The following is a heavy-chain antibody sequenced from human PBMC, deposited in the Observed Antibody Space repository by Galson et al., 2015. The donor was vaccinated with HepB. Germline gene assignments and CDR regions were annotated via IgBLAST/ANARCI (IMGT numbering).Heavy chain of an antibody. J-gene: IGHJ4*02. CDR1: GGSISSYF. D-gene: IGHD5-18*01. Sequence: QVQLQESGPGLVKPSETLSLTCTVSGGSISSYFWSWIRQPPGKGLEWIGEINHSGSTNYNPSLKSRVTISVDTSKNQFSLKLSSVTAADAAVYYCARIGTAMTNRSFDYWGQGTLVTVSS. CDR2: INHSGST. CDR3: ARIGTAMTNRSFDY. V-gene: IGHV4-59*12.